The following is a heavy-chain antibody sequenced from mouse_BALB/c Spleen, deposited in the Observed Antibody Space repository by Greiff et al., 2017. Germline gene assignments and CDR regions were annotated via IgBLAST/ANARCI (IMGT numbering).Heavy chain of an antibody. CDR3: ARAYYDYEMDY. CDR2: IWSGGST. Sequence: VKVVESGPGLVQPSQSLSITCTVSGFSLTSYGVHWVRQSPGKGLEWLGVIWSGGSTDYNAAFISRLSISKDNSKSQVFFKMNSLQANDTAIYYCARAYYDYEMDYWGQGTSVTVSS. V-gene: IGHV2-2*02. J-gene: IGHJ4*01. CDR1: GFSLTSYG. D-gene: IGHD2-4*01.